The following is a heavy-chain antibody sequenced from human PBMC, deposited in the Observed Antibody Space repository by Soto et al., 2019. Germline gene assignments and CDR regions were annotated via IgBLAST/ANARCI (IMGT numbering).Heavy chain of an antibody. J-gene: IGHJ3*02. Sequence: QVQLVESGGGVVQPGRSLRLSCAASGFSFSVDGMHWVRQAPGKGLEWVAVIWNDGSKTDYVDSVKGRFTVSRDTSKNTMFMQMSSLKAEDTAVYYSARASSYVWVTFRYTGAFDMWGQGTMVTVSS. CDR1: GFSFSVDG. V-gene: IGHV3-33*01. CDR2: IWNDGSKT. D-gene: IGHD3-16*02. CDR3: ARASSYVWVTFRYTGAFDM.